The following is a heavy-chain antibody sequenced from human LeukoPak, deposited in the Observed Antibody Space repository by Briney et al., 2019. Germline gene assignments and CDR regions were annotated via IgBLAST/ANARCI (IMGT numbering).Heavy chain of an antibody. J-gene: IGHJ4*02. CDR2: LYYSGNT. V-gene: IGHV4-39*01. Sequence: SETLSLTCTVSRGSISSYYWGWIRQPPGKGLEWIGSLYYSGNTYYSPSLKSRVTISVDTSKNQFSLKLSSVTAADTAVYYCARLSRQVYSSGWYPPGWFDYWGQGTLVTVSS. CDR1: RGSISSYY. CDR3: ARLSRQVYSSGWYPPGWFDY. D-gene: IGHD6-19*01.